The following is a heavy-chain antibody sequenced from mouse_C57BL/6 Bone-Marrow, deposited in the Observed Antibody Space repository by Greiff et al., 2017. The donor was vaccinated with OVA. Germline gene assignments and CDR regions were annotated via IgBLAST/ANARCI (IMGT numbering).Heavy chain of an antibody. Sequence: EVQLQQSGPELVKPGASVKISCKASGYTFTDYYMNWVKQSHGKSLEWIGDINPNNGGTSYNQKFKGKATLTVDKSSSTAYMELRSLTSEDSAVYYCAREYYGNSLDYWGQGTTLTVSS. V-gene: IGHV1-26*01. CDR1: GYTFTDYY. D-gene: IGHD2-1*01. CDR2: INPNNGGT. J-gene: IGHJ2*01. CDR3: AREYYGNSLDY.